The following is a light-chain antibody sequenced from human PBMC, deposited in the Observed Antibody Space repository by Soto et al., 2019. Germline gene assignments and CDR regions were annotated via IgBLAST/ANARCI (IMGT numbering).Light chain of an antibody. J-gene: IGKJ1*01. CDR1: QGISNY. CDR2: AAS. Sequence: DIQMTQSPSSLSASVGDRVTITCRASQGISNYLAWYQQKPGQVPKLLIYAASTLHTGVPSRFSGSGSGTDFTLTISSLEPEDVATYYCQQYNSAPGTFGQGTKVEIK. V-gene: IGKV1-27*01. CDR3: QQYNSAPGT.